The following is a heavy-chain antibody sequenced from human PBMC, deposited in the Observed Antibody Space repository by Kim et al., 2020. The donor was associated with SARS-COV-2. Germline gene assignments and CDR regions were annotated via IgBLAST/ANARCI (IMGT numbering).Heavy chain of an antibody. D-gene: IGHD5-18*01. J-gene: IGHJ4*02. CDR2: K. V-gene: IGHV3-30*02. Sequence: KDYADSVKGRFTISRDNSKNTPYLKMNSLRAEDTAVYYCATAKAASPFDYWGQGTLVTVSS. CDR3: ATAKAASPFDY.